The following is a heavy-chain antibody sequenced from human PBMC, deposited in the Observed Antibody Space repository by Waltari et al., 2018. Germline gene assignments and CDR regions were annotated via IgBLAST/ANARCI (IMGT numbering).Heavy chain of an antibody. J-gene: IGHJ5*02. CDR3: PRGISFHDL. D-gene: IGHD3-3*02. CDR2: GNTTPVNP. Sequence: QVQLVQSESELKKPGASVKISCKASGYIFNKYVINWVRQAPGQGLEWMGWGNTTPVNPTYAQGFAGHFVFSFDTSVSTAYLQIPSLRAGDTAMYYCPRGISFHDLWGQGTLVTVSS. V-gene: IGHV7-4-1*01. CDR1: GYIFNKYV.